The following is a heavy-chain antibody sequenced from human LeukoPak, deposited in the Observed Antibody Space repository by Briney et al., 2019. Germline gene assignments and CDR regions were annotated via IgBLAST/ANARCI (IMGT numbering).Heavy chain of an antibody. CDR1: GFTLSSYG. CDR3: AKDNYYGSSAVIDY. CDR2: LSHDGNNE. D-gene: IGHD3-22*01. V-gene: IGHV3-30*18. Sequence: GGSLRLSCAASGFTLSSYGMHWVRQAPGKGLEWVAALSHDGNNEFYADSVKGRFTISRDNSTSTLYLQMNSLRAGDTATFYCAKDNYYGSSAVIDYWGQGALVTVSS. J-gene: IGHJ4*02.